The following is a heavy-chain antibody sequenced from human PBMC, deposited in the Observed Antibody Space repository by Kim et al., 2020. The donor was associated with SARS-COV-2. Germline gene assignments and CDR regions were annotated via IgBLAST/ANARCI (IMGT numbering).Heavy chain of an antibody. CDR1: GFTFSSYG. V-gene: IGHV3-30*18. CDR2: ISYDGSNK. Sequence: GGSLRLSCAASGFTFSSYGMPWVRQAPGKGLEWVAVISYDGSNKYYADSVKGRFTISRDNSKNTLYLQMNSLRAEDTAVYYCAKDQGFGSSGYYSDYYGMDVWGRGTTVTVSS. J-gene: IGHJ6*02. D-gene: IGHD3-22*01. CDR3: AKDQGFGSSGYYSDYYGMDV.